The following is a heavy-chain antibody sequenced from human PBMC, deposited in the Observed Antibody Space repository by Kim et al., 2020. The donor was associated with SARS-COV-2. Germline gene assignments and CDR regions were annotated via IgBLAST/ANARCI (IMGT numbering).Heavy chain of an antibody. D-gene: IGHD2-2*01. Sequence: ASVKVSCKASGYSFTDYYMHWVRQAPGQGLEWMGRIRPDSGATNYARKFQGRVTMTGDTSITTGYMELTSLTSDDTAMYYCVRDAEPAAGTYGAFDVWGQGTMVTISS. CDR2: IRPDSGAT. CDR1: GYSFTDYY. J-gene: IGHJ3*01. CDR3: VRDAEPAAGTYGAFDV. V-gene: IGHV1-2*06.